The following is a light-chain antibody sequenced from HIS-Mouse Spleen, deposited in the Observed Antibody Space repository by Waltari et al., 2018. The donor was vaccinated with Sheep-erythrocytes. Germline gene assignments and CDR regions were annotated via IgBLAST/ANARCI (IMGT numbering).Light chain of an antibody. V-gene: IGLV3-1*01. Sequence: LTQPPSVSVSPGQTASITCSGDNLGEKYACWYQQKPGQSPVLVIYQDSKRPSGIPERFSGSNSGNTATLTISGTQAMDEADYYCQAWDSSTAVFGGGTKLTVL. J-gene: IGLJ2*01. CDR2: QDS. CDR3: QAWDSSTAV. CDR1: NLGEKY.